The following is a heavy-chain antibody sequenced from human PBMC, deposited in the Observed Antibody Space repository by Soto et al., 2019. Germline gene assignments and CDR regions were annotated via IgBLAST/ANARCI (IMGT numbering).Heavy chain of an antibody. CDR1: GGSISSHS. CDR2: IYYSGIT. V-gene: IGHV4-59*11. J-gene: IGHJ1*01. CDR3: ARVSSYSSGYYYFQY. Sequence: XESLSVSGTVSGGSISSHSWGWVRQPPGKGLEWIGYIYYSGITKYNTSLKSRVTISVATSKNQFYLKLSSVTAAATAVYSCARVSSYSSGYYYFQYWGQGTLVTVSS. D-gene: IGHD3-22*01.